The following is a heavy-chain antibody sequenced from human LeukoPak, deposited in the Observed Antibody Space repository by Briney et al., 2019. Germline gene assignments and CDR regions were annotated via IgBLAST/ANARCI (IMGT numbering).Heavy chain of an antibody. CDR3: ARRTTEGYFDY. CDR1: GFTFDDYA. CDR2: ISWNSGSI. D-gene: IGHD1-1*01. Sequence: PGGSLRLSCAASGFTFDDYAMHWVRQAPGKGLEWVSGISWNSGSIGYADSVKGRFTISRDNAKNSLYLQMNSLRAEDTAVYYCARRTTEGYFDYWGQGTLVTVSS. V-gene: IGHV3-9*01. J-gene: IGHJ4*02.